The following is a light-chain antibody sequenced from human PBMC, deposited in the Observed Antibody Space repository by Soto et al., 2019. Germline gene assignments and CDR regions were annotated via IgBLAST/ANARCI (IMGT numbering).Light chain of an antibody. V-gene: IGLV2-23*02. CDR3: CSFAGGSTYVI. Sequence: QSALTQPASVSGSPGQSITISCTGTSNDVGTYNLVSWYEHHPGKAPKLMIYDVTKRPSGVSDRFSASKSGNTASLTISGLQAEDEAAYYCCSFAGGSTYVIFGGGTQLTVL. CDR2: DVT. CDR1: SNDVGTYNL. J-gene: IGLJ7*01.